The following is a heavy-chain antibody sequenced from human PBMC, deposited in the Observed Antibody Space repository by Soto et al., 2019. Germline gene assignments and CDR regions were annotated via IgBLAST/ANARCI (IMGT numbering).Heavy chain of an antibody. J-gene: IGHJ3*02. V-gene: IGHV1-18*01. CDR1: GYTFTSYG. CDR3: ARDWFTYYYDSSGYYYLDAFDI. Sequence: GASVKVSCKXSGYTFTSYGISWVRQAPGQGLEWMGWISAYNGNTNYAQKLQGRVTMTTDTSTSTAYMELRSLRSDDTAVYYCARDWFTYYYDSSGYYYLDAFDIWGQGTMVTVSS. CDR2: ISAYNGNT. D-gene: IGHD3-22*01.